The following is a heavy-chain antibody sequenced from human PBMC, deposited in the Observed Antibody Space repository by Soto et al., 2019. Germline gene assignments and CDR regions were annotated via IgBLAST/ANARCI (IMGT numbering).Heavy chain of an antibody. Sequence: QVQLQEWGPGLVKPSETLSLTCTVSGGSINTYYWSWIRQAAGKGLEWIGRIYSGGSTNYNPSLMSRVSVSVDMSKNQFSLKLSSVPAEDTAVYYCARGPVGFGEFSLDYWGHGTLVTVSS. CDR1: GGSINTYY. J-gene: IGHJ4*01. D-gene: IGHD3-10*01. V-gene: IGHV4-4*07. CDR3: ARGPVGFGEFSLDY. CDR2: IYSGGST.